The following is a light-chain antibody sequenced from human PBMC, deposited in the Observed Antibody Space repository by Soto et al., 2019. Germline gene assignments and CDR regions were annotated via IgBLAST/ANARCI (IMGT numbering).Light chain of an antibody. V-gene: IGLV2-14*01. CDR3: CSYTTSNTRQIV. CDR1: SSDVGGYNY. CDR2: DVS. Sequence: QPASVSGSPGQSITISCTGTSSDVGGYNYVSWYQQHPGKAPKFMIYDVSNRPSGVSNRFSGSKSGNTASLTISGLQAEGEADYYCCSYTTSNTRQIVFGTGTKLTVL. J-gene: IGLJ1*01.